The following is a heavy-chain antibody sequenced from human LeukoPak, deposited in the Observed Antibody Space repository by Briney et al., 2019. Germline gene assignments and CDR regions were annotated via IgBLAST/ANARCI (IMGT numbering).Heavy chain of an antibody. V-gene: IGHV3-30*02. CDR2: IRYDGSNK. J-gene: IGHJ4*02. Sequence: GGSLRLSCAASGFTFSSYGMHWVRQAPGKGLEWVAFIRYDGSNKYYADSVKGRFTISRDNSKNTLYLQMNSLRAEDTAVYYCASDIGLLDYWGQGTLVTVSS. CDR1: GFTFSSYG. CDR3: ASDIGLLDY. D-gene: IGHD1-26*01.